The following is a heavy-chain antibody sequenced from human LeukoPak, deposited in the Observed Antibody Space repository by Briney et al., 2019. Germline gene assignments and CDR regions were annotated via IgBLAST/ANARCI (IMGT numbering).Heavy chain of an antibody. J-gene: IGHJ4*02. D-gene: IGHD7-27*01. V-gene: IGHV3-21*01. Sequence: GASLRLSCAASGFTFSSNSVNWVRQAPGKGLEWVSFISSSSNYIYYADSVKGRFTISRDNAKNSLYLQMNSLRAEDTAVYYCAVWGAFDYWGQGTLVTVSS. CDR2: ISSSSNYI. CDR3: AVWGAFDY. CDR1: GFTFSSNS.